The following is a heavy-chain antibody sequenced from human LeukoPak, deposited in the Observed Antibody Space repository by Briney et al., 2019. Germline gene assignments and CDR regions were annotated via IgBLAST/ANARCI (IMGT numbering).Heavy chain of an antibody. Sequence: SESLSLTCTVSRYSISSGFYWGWIRQPPGKGLEWIGSIYSSGTTYYNPSLKSRVTISVDTSKNQVSLNLRSVTAADTAVYYCARGDSGWYLGLGFDYWGQGTLVTVSS. CDR3: ARGDSGWYLGLGFDY. D-gene: IGHD6-19*01. CDR2: IYSSGTT. V-gene: IGHV4-38-2*02. CDR1: RYSISSGFY. J-gene: IGHJ4*02.